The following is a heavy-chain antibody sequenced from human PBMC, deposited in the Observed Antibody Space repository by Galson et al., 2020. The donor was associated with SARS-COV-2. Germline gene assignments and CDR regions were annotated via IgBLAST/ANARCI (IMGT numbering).Heavy chain of an antibody. V-gene: IGHV4-39*07. J-gene: IGHJ4*02. CDR1: GGSISSSSYY. CDR2: IYYSGST. D-gene: IGHD6-19*01. Sequence: SETLSLTCTVSGGSISSSSYYWGWIRQPPATGLEWIGSIYYSGSTYYNPSLKSRVTISVDTSKNQFSLKLSSVTAADTAVYYCASLSEQWLVYFDYWGQGTLVTVSS. CDR3: ASLSEQWLVYFDY.